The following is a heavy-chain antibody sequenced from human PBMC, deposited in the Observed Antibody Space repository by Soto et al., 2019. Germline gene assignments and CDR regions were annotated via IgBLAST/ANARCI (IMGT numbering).Heavy chain of an antibody. D-gene: IGHD5-12*01. CDR2: INPNSGVT. Sequence: QVQLVQSGAEVKKPGASVTVSCRSSGDTFTDYYMHWVRQAPGQGHEWMGWINPNSGVTKYAQKFQGWVTMTRDTSIRTVYMQLSRLRSDDTAVYYCARESGGATAPLDYYYFYMDVWGTGTTVTVSS. CDR1: GDTFTDYY. V-gene: IGHV1-2*04. CDR3: ARESGGATAPLDYYYFYMDV. J-gene: IGHJ6*03.